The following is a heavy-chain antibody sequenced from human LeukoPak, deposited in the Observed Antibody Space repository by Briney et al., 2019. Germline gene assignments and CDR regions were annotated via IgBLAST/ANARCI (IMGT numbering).Heavy chain of an antibody. J-gene: IGHJ4*02. CDR3: ARGIAVGESFDY. V-gene: IGHV1-69*02. CDR1: GGTFISYT. CDR2: IIPILGIA. Sequence: SVKVSCKASGGTFISYTISWVRQAPGQGRGWMGRIIPILGIANYAQKFQGRVTITTDKSTSTAYMELSSMRSEDTAVYYCARGIAVGESFDYWGQGTLVTVSS. D-gene: IGHD6-19*01.